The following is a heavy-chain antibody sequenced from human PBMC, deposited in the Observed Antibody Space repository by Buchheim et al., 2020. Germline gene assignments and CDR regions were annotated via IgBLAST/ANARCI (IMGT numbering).Heavy chain of an antibody. J-gene: IGHJ4*02. D-gene: IGHD3-10*01. CDR3: ARGTPRYYFDF. CDR2: MYNSGST. CDR1: GASMERGVFY. V-gene: IGHV4-31*03. Sequence: QVQLQESGPGLVKPSQTLSLTCTVSGASMERGVFYWNWIRQHPGMGLEFIGYMYNSGSTYFNPSLRSRVTISADTSKHSFSRKLSSVTAADTAVYFCARGTPRYYFDFWGQGTL.